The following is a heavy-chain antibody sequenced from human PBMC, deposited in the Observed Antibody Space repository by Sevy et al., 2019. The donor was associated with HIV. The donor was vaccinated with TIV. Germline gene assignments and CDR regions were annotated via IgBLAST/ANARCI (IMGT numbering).Heavy chain of an antibody. D-gene: IGHD2-21*01. CDR3: ARLYSCGGRCYYFDL. V-gene: IGHV1-46*01. Sequence: ASVKVSCKASGYSFTSRYLHWVRQAPGQGLEWMGQINPGGGAPIYAQKFQGRVSMTSDTSTRTMYMDVSSLRSEDTAMYYCARLYSCGGRCYYFDLRGQGTLVTVSS. CDR2: INPGGGAP. J-gene: IGHJ4*02. CDR1: GYSFTSRY.